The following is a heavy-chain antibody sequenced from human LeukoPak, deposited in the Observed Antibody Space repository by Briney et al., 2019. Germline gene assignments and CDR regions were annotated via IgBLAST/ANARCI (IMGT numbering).Heavy chain of an antibody. V-gene: IGHV1-69*13. Sequence: SVKVSCKASGGTFSSYAISWVRQAPGQGLEWVGGIIPIFGTANYAQKFQGRVTITADESTSTAYMELSSLRSEDTAVYYCAGDGDWARYSYGYPSANWFDPWAREPWSPSPQ. CDR2: IIPIFGTA. J-gene: IGHJ5*02. CDR1: GGTFSSYA. D-gene: IGHD5-18*01. CDR3: AGDGDWARYSYGYPSANWFDP.